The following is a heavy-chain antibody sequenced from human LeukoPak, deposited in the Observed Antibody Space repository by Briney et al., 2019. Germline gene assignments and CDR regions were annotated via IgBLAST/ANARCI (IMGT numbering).Heavy chain of an antibody. CDR3: AKVPYPDYGSWRPPFMDV. CDR1: GLAFGNYA. J-gene: IGHJ6*02. CDR2: ISDTSTNT. Sequence: GGSLRLSCAASGLAFGNYAMSWVRQAPGKGLEWVSTISDTSTNTYYADSVTGRFTISRDNSMNTLYLQMNSLRAEDTAIYFCAKVPYPDYGSWRPPFMDVWGQGTTVAVSS. D-gene: IGHD3-10*01. V-gene: IGHV3-23*01.